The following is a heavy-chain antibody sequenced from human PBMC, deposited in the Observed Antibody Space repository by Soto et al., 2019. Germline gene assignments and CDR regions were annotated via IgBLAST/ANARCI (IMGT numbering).Heavy chain of an antibody. CDR3: ARGGYSYFYGMDV. CDR1: GFTLSTYT. Sequence: SGGSLRLSCAASGFTLSTYTLNWVRQAPGKGLEWISYISSISTTIYYADSVKGRFTISRDNAKNSLYLQMNSLRDEDTAVYYCARGGYSYFYGMDVWGPGTTVTVSS. V-gene: IGHV3-48*02. D-gene: IGHD5-12*01. J-gene: IGHJ6*02. CDR2: ISSISTTI.